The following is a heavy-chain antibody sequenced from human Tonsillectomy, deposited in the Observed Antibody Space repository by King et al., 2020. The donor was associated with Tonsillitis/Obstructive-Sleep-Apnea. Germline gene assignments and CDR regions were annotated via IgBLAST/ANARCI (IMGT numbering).Heavy chain of an antibody. CDR1: GGSFSGYY. V-gene: IGHV4-34*01. J-gene: IGHJ5*02. D-gene: IGHD3-3*01. CDR3: ARGRGITIFGVVYNWFDP. CDR2: INHSGST. Sequence: VQLQQWGAGLLKPSETLSLTCAVYGGSFSGYYWSWIRQPPGKGLEWIGEINHSGSTNYNPSLKSRVTISVDTSKNQFSLKLSSVTAADTAVYYCARGRGITIFGVVYNWFDPWGQGTLVTVSS.